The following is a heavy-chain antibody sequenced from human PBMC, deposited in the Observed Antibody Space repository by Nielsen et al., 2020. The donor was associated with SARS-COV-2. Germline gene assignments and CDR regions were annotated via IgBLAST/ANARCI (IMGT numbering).Heavy chain of an antibody. CDR2: INAGNGNT. J-gene: IGHJ4*02. V-gene: IGHV1-3*01. CDR3: ARDALGPYSSGWYSRLKGAPFGY. Sequence: ASVKVSCKASGYTFTSYAMHWVRQAPGQRLEWIGWINAGNGNTKYSQKFQGRVTITRDTSASTAYMELSSLRSEDTAVYYCARDALGPYSSGWYSRLKGAPFGYWGQGTLVTVSS. CDR1: GYTFTSYA. D-gene: IGHD6-19*01.